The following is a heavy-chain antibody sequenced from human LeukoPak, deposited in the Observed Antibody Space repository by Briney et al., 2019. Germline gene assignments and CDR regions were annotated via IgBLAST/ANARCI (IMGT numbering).Heavy chain of an antibody. Sequence: ASVKVSCKASGYTFTSYYMHWVRQAPGQGLEWMGIINPSGGSTSYAQKFQGRVTMTRDTSTSIVYMELSSLRSEDTAVYYCVRFDGGSAPGGHDAFDIWGQGTMVTVSS. CDR2: INPSGGST. CDR1: GYTFTSYY. D-gene: IGHD2-15*01. V-gene: IGHV1-46*01. CDR3: VRFDGGSAPGGHDAFDI. J-gene: IGHJ3*02.